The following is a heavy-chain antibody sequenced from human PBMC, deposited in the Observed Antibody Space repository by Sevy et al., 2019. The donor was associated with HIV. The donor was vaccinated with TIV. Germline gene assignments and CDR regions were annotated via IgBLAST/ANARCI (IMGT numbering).Heavy chain of an antibody. CDR1: GYTLSELF. D-gene: IGHD7-27*01. CDR2: IDPEDGET. CDR3: AITVYTGAYSGFDY. J-gene: IGHJ4*02. Sequence: ASVKVSCKVSGYTLSELFMQWVRQAPGKGLQWMGKIDPEDGETIYAQKFQGRITMTEDTSTDTAYMELNSLTSDDTAVYYCAITVYTGAYSGFDYWGQGTLVTVSS. V-gene: IGHV1-24*01.